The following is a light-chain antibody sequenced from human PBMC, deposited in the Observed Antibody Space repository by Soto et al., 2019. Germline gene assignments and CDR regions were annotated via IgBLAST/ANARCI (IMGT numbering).Light chain of an antibody. J-gene: IGKJ1*01. V-gene: IGKV3-20*01. CDR2: GAS. Sequence: EIVLTQSPGTLSLSPGERVTLSCRASQSVNNNFLAWYQQKPGQAPRLLIYGASSRATGIPDRFSGSGSGNDFTLIISRLEPEDFAVYYCQQYVSAPWTFGQGTKVEIK. CDR1: QSVNNNF. CDR3: QQYVSAPWT.